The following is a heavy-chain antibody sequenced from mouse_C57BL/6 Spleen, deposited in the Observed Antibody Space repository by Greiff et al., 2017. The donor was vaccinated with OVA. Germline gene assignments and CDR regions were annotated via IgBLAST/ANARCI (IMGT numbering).Heavy chain of an antibody. Sequence: QVHVKQSGAELARPGASVKLSCKASGYTFTSYGISWVKQRTGQGLEWIGEIYPRSGNTYYNEKFKGKATLTADKSSSTAYMELRSLTSEDSAVYFCARELRLLTMDYWGQGTSVTVSS. V-gene: IGHV1-81*01. CDR3: ARELRLLTMDY. CDR2: IYPRSGNT. CDR1: GYTFTSYG. D-gene: IGHD3-2*02. J-gene: IGHJ4*01.